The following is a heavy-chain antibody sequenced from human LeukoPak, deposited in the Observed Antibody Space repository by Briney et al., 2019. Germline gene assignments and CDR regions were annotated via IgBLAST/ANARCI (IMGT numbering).Heavy chain of an antibody. CDR2: INPGSGGT. D-gene: IGHD3-10*01. Sequence: GASVKVSCKAPGCTFTSDYIHWVRQAPGQGLEWMGRINPGSGGTSYALNFQGRVTMTRDTSTSTVYMDLSSLSSEDTTVYYCCLDCGRDAYYGSGLEYWGQGTLITVSS. J-gene: IGHJ4*02. CDR3: CLDCGRDAYYGSGLEY. V-gene: IGHV1-46*01. CDR1: GCTFTSDY.